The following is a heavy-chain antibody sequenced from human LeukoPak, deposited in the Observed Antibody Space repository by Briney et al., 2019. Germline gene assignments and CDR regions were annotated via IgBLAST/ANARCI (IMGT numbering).Heavy chain of an antibody. CDR1: GGSISSSIYY. Sequence: SETLSLTCTVSGGSISSSIYYWGWIRQPPGKGLEWIGSIYYSGSTYYNPSLKSRVTISVDTSKNQFSLKLSSVTAADTAVYYCARVRYCSSTSCHLYFDYWGQGTLVTVSS. J-gene: IGHJ4*02. D-gene: IGHD2-2*01. CDR2: IYYSGST. CDR3: ARVRYCSSTSCHLYFDY. V-gene: IGHV4-39*07.